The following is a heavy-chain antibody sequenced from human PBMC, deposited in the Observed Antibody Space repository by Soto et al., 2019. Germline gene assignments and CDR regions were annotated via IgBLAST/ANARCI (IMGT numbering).Heavy chain of an antibody. CDR2: IYYSGST. Sequence: SETLSLTCTVSGGTISSWYWSWIRQPPGKGLEWIGYIYYSGSTNCNPSLKSRVTISVDTSKNQFSLKLSSVTAADTAVYYCARGVYYDFWSGYYFDYWGQGTLVTVSS. V-gene: IGHV4-59*01. J-gene: IGHJ4*02. CDR1: GGTISSWY. CDR3: ARGVYYDFWSGYYFDY. D-gene: IGHD3-3*01.